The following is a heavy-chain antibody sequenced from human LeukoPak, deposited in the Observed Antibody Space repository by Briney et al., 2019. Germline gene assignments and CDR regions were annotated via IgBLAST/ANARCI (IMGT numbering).Heavy chain of an antibody. CDR1: XGSISSGDYY. Sequence: SETLSLTCSVSXGSISSGDYYWSWIRQPPGKGLEWIGHIYYSGSTHHNPSLKSRVTISVDTSKNQFSLKLSSVTATDTAVYYCARSLLSAGSGSYGFDPWGQGTLVTVSS. CDR2: IYYSGST. V-gene: IGHV4-30-4*01. J-gene: IGHJ5*02. CDR3: ARSLLSAGSGSYGFDP. D-gene: IGHD3-10*01.